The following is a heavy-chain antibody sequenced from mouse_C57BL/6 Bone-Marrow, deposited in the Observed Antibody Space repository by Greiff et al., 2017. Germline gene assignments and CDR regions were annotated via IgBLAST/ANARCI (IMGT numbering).Heavy chain of an antibody. V-gene: IGHV5-6*01. CDR3: ARHYDDY. Sequence: DVQLVESGGDLVKPGGSLKLSCAASGFTFSSYGMSWVRQTPDKRLEWVATISSGGSYTYYPDSVKGRFTISRDNAKNTLYLQMSSLKSEDTAMYYCARHYDDYWGQGTTLTVSS. D-gene: IGHD2-12*01. CDR1: GFTFSSYG. CDR2: ISSGGSYT. J-gene: IGHJ2*01.